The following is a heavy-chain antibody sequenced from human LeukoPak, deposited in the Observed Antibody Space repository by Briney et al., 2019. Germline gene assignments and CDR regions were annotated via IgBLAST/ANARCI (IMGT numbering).Heavy chain of an antibody. Sequence: GASVKLSCTASGGTFSSYAISWVRQAPGQGLEWMGRIIPILGIANYAQKFQGRVTITADKSTSTAYMELSSLRSEDTAVYYCAREGYYDSSGYSIDFQHWGQGTLVSVPS. V-gene: IGHV1-69*04. CDR2: IIPILGIA. D-gene: IGHD3-22*01. CDR1: GGTFSSYA. CDR3: AREGYYDSSGYSIDFQH. J-gene: IGHJ1*01.